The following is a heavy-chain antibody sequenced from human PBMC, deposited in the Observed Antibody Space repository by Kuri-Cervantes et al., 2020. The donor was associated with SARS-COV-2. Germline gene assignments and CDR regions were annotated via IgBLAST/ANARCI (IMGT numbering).Heavy chain of an antibody. Sequence: GESLKISCAASGFTFSSYGMHWVRQAPGKGLEWVAVIWYDGSNKYYADSVKGRFTISRDNSKNTLYLQMNSLRAEDTAVYYCARAVVVVPAAIEGVYGMDVWGQGTTVTVSS. D-gene: IGHD2-2*01. CDR1: GFTFSSYG. CDR3: ARAVVVVPAAIEGVYGMDV. CDR2: IWYDGSNK. J-gene: IGHJ6*02. V-gene: IGHV3-33*01.